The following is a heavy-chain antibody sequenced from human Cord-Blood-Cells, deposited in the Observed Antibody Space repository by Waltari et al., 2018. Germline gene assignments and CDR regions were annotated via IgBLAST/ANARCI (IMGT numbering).Heavy chain of an antibody. CDR2: MNPNSGNT. D-gene: IGHD6-19*01. CDR3: ARAPIVQQWLDAFDI. J-gene: IGHJ3*02. CDR1: GYNFTSSD. V-gene: IGHV1-8*03. Sequence: QVQLVQSGAEVKKPGASVKVSCKASGYNFTSSDINWVRPATGKGLEWRGWMNPNSGNTGYAQKFQGRVTITRNTSISTAYMELSSLRSEDTAVYYCARAPIVQQWLDAFDIWGQGTMVTVSS.